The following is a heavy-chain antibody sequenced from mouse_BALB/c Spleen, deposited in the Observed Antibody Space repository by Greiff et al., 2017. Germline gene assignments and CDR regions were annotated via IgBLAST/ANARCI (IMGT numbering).Heavy chain of an antibody. CDR3: ARNWGYDYDGDWYFDV. CDR2: IWSGGST. D-gene: IGHD2-4*01. CDR1: GFSLTSYG. V-gene: IGHV2-4-1*01. J-gene: IGHJ1*01. Sequence: VHLVESGPGLVQPSQSLSITCTVSGFSLTSYGVHWVRQSPGKGLEWLGVIWSGGSTDYNAAFISRLSISKDNSKSQVFFKMNSLQADDTAIYYCARNWGYDYDGDWYFDVWGAGTTVTVSS.